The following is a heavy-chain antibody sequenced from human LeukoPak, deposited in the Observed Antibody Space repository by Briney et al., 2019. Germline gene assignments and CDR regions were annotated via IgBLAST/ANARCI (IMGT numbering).Heavy chain of an antibody. J-gene: IGHJ3*02. CDR1: GFTFSGYW. D-gene: IGHD1-1*01. CDR2: ISADGSYT. V-gene: IGHV3-74*01. Sequence: QTGGSLRLSCAASGFTFSGYWMHWVRQAPGKGLVWVTRISADGSYTLYADSVKGRFTISRDNAKNTLYLQMSSLRAEDTAVYYCATANSGPDIWGQGTTVTVSS. CDR3: ATANSGPDI.